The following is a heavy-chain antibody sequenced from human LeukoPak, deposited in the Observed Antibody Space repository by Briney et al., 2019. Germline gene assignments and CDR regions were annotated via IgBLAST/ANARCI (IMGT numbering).Heavy chain of an antibody. CDR2: IIPIFGTA. CDR3: ARVARYYYYGMDV. Sequence: ASVKVSCKASGGTFSSYAISWVRQAPGQGLEWMGGIIPIFGTANYAQKFQGRVTLTADESTSTAYMELSSLRSEDTAVYYCARVARYYYYGMDVWGQGTTVTVSS. D-gene: IGHD5-12*01. CDR1: GGTFSSYA. J-gene: IGHJ6*02. V-gene: IGHV1-69*13.